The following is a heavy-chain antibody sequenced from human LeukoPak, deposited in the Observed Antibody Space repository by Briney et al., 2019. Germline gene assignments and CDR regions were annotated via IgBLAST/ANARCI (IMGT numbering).Heavy chain of an antibody. D-gene: IGHD2-2*01. Sequence: SETLSLTCTVSGYSISSGYYWGWIRQPPGKGLEWIGSIYHSGSTYYNPSLKSRVTISVDTSKNQFSLKLSSVTAADTAVYYCARDPSTGCCFDYWGQGTLVTVSS. CDR3: ARDPSTGCCFDY. CDR1: GYSISSGYY. J-gene: IGHJ4*02. CDR2: IYHSGST. V-gene: IGHV4-38-2*02.